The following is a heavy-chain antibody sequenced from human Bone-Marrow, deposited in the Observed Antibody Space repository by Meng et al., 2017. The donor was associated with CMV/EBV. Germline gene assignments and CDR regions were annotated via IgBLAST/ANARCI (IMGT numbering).Heavy chain of an antibody. CDR1: GYTLTELS. CDR2: ISAYNGNT. V-gene: IGHV1-18*01. J-gene: IGHJ6*02. D-gene: IGHD6-19*01. CDR3: ARDPAVAGFPYHYYYGMDV. Sequence: ASVKVSCKVSGYTLTELSMHWVRQAPGQGLEWMGWISAYNGNTNYAQKLQGRVTMTTDTSTSTAYMELRSLRSDDTAVYYCARDPAVAGFPYHYYYGMDVWGQGPTVTVSS.